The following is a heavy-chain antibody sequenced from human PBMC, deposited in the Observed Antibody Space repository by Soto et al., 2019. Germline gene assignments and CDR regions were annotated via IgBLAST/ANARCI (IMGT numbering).Heavy chain of an antibody. CDR3: ARGGFRLGPHAYMSY. D-gene: IGHD3-16*01. V-gene: IGHV1-69*01. Sequence: QVQLVQSGAEVKKPGSSVKVSCKSSGGIFGDYAINWVRQAPGQGLEWLGAIIPAIGTANYAHKFQGSVSITADESSNIAYVELRNLRSDDSAIYYCARGGFRLGPHAYMSYWGQGTLVTVSS. CDR1: GGIFGDYA. J-gene: IGHJ4*01. CDR2: IIPAIGTA.